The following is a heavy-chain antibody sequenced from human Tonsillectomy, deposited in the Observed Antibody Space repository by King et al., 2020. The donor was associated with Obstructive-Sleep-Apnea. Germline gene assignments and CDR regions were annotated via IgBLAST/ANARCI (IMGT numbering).Heavy chain of an antibody. D-gene: IGHD6-19*01. Sequence: QLVQSGAEVKKPGESLKISCKGSGYSFTSYWIGWVRQMPGKGREWMGIIYPGDSDTRNSPSFQGQVTIPADKSISTAYLQWSSLTATDTAMYYCARQTGVAGIYYFDYWGQGTLVTVSS. CDR2: IYPGDSDT. V-gene: IGHV5-51*01. CDR3: ARQTGVAGIYYFDY. CDR1: GYSFTSYW. J-gene: IGHJ4*02.